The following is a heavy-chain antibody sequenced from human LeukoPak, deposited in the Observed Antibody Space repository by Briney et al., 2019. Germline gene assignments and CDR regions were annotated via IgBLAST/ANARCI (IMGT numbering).Heavy chain of an antibody. D-gene: IGHD1-20*01. Sequence: ASVKVSCKASGGTFISYAISWVRQAPGQGLEWVGGIIPIFGTANYAQKFQGRVTITTDESTSTAYMELSSLRSEDTAVYYCARDLSRYNWNDHPIGAFDIWGQGTMVTVSS. J-gene: IGHJ3*02. CDR3: ARDLSRYNWNDHPIGAFDI. CDR2: IIPIFGTA. CDR1: GGTFISYA. V-gene: IGHV1-69*05.